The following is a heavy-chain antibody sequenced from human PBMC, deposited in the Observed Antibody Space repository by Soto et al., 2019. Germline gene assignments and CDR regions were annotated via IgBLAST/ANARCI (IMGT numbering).Heavy chain of an antibody. V-gene: IGHV4-34*01. CDR3: ARGRRYYYDSSGYYRGYYYYYGMDV. CDR2: INHSGST. J-gene: IGHJ6*02. CDR1: GGSFNGYY. D-gene: IGHD3-22*01. Sequence: SETLSLTCAVYGGSFNGYYWSWIRQPPGKGLEWIGEINHSGSTNYNPSLKSRVTISVDTSKNQFSLKLSSVTAADTAVYYCARGRRYYYDSSGYYRGYYYYYGMDVWGQGTTVTISS.